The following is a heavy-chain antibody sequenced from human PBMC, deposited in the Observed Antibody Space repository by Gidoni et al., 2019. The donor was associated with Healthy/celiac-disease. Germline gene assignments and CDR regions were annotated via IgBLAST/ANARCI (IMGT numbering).Heavy chain of an antibody. V-gene: IGHV4-34*01. J-gene: IGHJ4*02. CDR2: INHSGRT. CDR1: GGSFSGYY. Sequence: QVQLQQWGAGLLKPSATLSLTCAVYGGSFSGYYWSWIRQPPGKGLEWIGEINHSGRTNYDPSLKSRVTISVDTSKNQFSLKLSSVTAADTAVYYCARGAVSYYDILTGPPSLDYWGQGILVTVSS. D-gene: IGHD3-9*01. CDR3: ARGAVSYYDILTGPPSLDY.